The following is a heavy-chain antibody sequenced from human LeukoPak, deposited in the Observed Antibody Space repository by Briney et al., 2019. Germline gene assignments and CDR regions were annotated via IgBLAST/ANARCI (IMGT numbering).Heavy chain of an antibody. CDR3: ATGIGQQLPHYYYYGMDV. CDR1: GYTLTELS. J-gene: IGHJ6*02. Sequence: ASVKVSCKVSGYTLTELSMHWVRQAPGKGLEWMGGFDPEDGETIYAQKFQGRVTMTEDTSTDTACMELSSLRSEDTAVYYCATGIGQQLPHYYYYGMDVWGQGTTVTVSS. V-gene: IGHV1-24*01. CDR2: FDPEDGET. D-gene: IGHD6-13*01.